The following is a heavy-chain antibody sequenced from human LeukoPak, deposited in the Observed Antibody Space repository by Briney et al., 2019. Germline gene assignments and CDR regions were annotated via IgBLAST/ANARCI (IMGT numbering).Heavy chain of an antibody. CDR1: GGSFSGYY. Sequence: PSETLSLTCAVYGGSFSGYYWSWIRQPPGKGLEWIGEINHSGSTNYNPSLKSRVTISVDTSKNQFSLKLSSVTAADTAVYYCARGIRRVVVAATPGGDYYFDYWGQGTLVTVSS. J-gene: IGHJ4*02. CDR3: ARGIRRVVVAATPGGDYYFDY. V-gene: IGHV4-34*01. D-gene: IGHD2-15*01. CDR2: INHSGST.